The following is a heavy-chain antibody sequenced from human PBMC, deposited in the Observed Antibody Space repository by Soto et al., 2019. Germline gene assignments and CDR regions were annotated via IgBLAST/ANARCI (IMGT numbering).Heavy chain of an antibody. D-gene: IGHD4-4*01. CDR1: GGTFSSYA. Sequence: SVKVSCKASGGTFSSYAISWVRQAPGQGLEWMGGIIPIFGTANYAQKFQGRVTITADESTSTAYMELSSLRSEDTAVYYCARDRIKTVTTYYYYYCGMDVWGQGTTVTVSS. V-gene: IGHV1-69*13. CDR2: IIPIFGTA. CDR3: ARDRIKTVTTYYYYYCGMDV. J-gene: IGHJ6*02.